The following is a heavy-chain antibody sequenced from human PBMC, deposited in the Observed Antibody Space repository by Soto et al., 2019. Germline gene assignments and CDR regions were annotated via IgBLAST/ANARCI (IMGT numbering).Heavy chain of an antibody. V-gene: IGHV3-33*01. D-gene: IGHD2-2*01. Sequence: GGSLRLSCAVSGFTFSDYGMHWARQTPGKGLEWVAVIWYDGSRKYYTDSVKGRFTISRDNSENTLYLQMNSLRAEDTAVYYCARSHCSSSSCYYYGVDVCGQGTTVTVSS. J-gene: IGHJ6*02. CDR2: IWYDGSRK. CDR1: GFTFSDYG. CDR3: ARSHCSSSSCYYYGVDV.